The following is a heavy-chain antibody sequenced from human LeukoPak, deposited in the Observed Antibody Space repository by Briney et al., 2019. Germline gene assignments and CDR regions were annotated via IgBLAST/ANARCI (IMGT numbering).Heavy chain of an antibody. CDR3: ARGLPGYSSSWYRYNWFDP. D-gene: IGHD6-13*01. V-gene: IGHV1-2*02. Sequence: ASVKVSCKASGYTFTSYGISWVRQAPGQGLEWMGWINPNNGGTNYAQKFQGRVTMTRYTSISTAYMELSRLRSDDTAVYYCARGLPGYSSSWYRYNWFDPWGQGTLVTVSS. CDR1: GYTFTSYG. CDR2: INPNNGGT. J-gene: IGHJ5*02.